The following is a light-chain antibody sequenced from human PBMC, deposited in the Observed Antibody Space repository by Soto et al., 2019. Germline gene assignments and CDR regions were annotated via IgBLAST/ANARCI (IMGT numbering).Light chain of an antibody. Sequence: EIVLTQSPGTLSLSPGERATLSCRASQSVTSSYLAWYQQKPGHAHRLLIYDVSSRATGIPDRFSGSGSGTDFTLTISRLEPEDFAVYYCQQYGRSPFTFGPGTKVDIK. J-gene: IGKJ3*01. V-gene: IGKV3-20*01. CDR3: QQYGRSPFT. CDR1: QSVTSSY. CDR2: DVS.